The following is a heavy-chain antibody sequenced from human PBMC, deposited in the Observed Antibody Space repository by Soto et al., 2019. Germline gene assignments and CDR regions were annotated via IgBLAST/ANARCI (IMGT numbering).Heavy chain of an antibody. J-gene: IGHJ1*01. CDR3: ARGGPGSGYYYVAEYFQH. CDR1: GGSFSGYY. V-gene: IGHV4-34*01. Sequence: QVQLQQWGAGLLKPSETLSLTCAVYGGSFSGYYWSWIRQPPGKGLEWIGEINHSGSTNYNPSLKSRVTISVDTSKNQFSLKLSSVTAADTAVYYCARGGPGSGYYYVAEYFQHWGQGTLVTVSS. D-gene: IGHD3-22*01. CDR2: INHSGST.